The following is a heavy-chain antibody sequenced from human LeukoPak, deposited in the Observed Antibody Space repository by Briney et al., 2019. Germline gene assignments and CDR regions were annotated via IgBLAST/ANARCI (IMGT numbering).Heavy chain of an antibody. Sequence: SETLFLTCTVSGGSISSYYWSWIRQPPGKGLEWIAYVHNNGETKHNPSLKSRDTISVDTPNNQISLRLSSVTAADTAMYYCARQPAATAAFDIWGLGTMVTVSS. CDR1: GGSISSYY. J-gene: IGHJ3*02. D-gene: IGHD5-18*01. V-gene: IGHV4-59*08. CDR2: VHNNGET. CDR3: ARQPAATAAFDI.